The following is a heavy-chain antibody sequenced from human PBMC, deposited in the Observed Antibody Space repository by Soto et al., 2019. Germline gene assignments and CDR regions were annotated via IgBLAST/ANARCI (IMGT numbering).Heavy chain of an antibody. CDR1: RFTLSTSA. CDR2: ISDSGGST. D-gene: IGHD3-3*01. V-gene: IGHV3-23*01. CDR3: AKGPTIFGVVITFEYYYGMDI. Sequence: GGSLRLSCAASRFTLSTSAMSWVRQAPGKGLEWVSAISDSGGSTYYADSVKGRFTISRDNSKNMVYLQMNSLRAEDTAIYYCAKGPTIFGVVITFEYYYGMDIWGQGTTVTVSS. J-gene: IGHJ6*02.